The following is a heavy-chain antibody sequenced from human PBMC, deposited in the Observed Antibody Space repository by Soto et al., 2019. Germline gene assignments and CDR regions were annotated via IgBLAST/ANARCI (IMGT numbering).Heavy chain of an antibody. CDR1: GGSISSGGYY. CDR2: NYYSGIT. CDR3: ARGSSIAGLYYGMDV. Sequence: QVQLQESGPGLVKPSQTLSLTCTVSGGSISSGGYYWTWIRQHPGKGLEWIGYNYYSGITYYNPSLKSRVTISLATSKNQSSLQLSSVTAADTAVYYCARGSSIAGLYYGMDVWGQGTTVTVSS. J-gene: IGHJ6*02. D-gene: IGHD6-6*01. V-gene: IGHV4-31*03.